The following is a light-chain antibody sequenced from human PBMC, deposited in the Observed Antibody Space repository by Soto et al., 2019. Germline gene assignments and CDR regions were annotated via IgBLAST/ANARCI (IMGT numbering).Light chain of an antibody. CDR1: QSVSSSY. CDR3: QQYGRSSYT. Sequence: DIVLTQSPGTLSLSPGERATLSCRASQSVSSSYLAWYQQKPGPAPRLLIYGASSRDTGIPDRFSGSGSGTDFTLTISRLEPEDFAVYYCQQYGRSSYTFGQGTKLEIK. V-gene: IGKV3-20*01. CDR2: GAS. J-gene: IGKJ2*01.